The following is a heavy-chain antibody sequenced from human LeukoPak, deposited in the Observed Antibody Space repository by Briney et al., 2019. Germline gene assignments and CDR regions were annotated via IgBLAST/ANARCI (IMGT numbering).Heavy chain of an antibody. CDR1: GFTFSSYW. CDR3: ARDRGAAALDY. D-gene: IGHD6-13*01. J-gene: IGHJ4*02. CDR2: IKQDGSEK. Sequence: GSLXLSCAAFGFTFSSYWMSWVRQAPGKGLEWVANIKQDGSEKYYVDSVKGRFTISRDNAKNSLYLQMNSLRAEDTAVYYCARDRGAAALDYWGQGTLVTVSS. V-gene: IGHV3-7*01.